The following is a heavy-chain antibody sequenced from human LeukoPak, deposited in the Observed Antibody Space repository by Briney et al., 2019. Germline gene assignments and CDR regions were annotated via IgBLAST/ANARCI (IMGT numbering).Heavy chain of an antibody. CDR3: STDYDGGY. V-gene: IGHV3-15*01. D-gene: IGHD3-16*01. CDR2: IKSKTDGGTT. J-gene: IGHJ4*02. CDR1: GFTFSSYA. Sequence: GGSLRLSCAASGFTFSSYAMTWVRQPPGKGLEWVGRIKSKTDGGTTDYAAPVKDRFTISRDDSKNTLYLQMNSLKTEDTAVYYCSTDYDGGYWGQGTLVTVSS.